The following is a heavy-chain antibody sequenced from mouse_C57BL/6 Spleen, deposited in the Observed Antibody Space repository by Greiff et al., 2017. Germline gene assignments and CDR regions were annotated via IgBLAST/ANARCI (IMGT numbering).Heavy chain of an antibody. D-gene: IGHD1-1*02. V-gene: IGHV1-64*01. CDR3: AGDYGGGALAY. J-gene: IGHJ3*01. CDR1: GYTFTSYW. CDR2: IHPNSGST. Sequence: QVQLQQPGAELVKPGASVKLSCKASGYTFTSYWMHWVKQRPGQGLEWIGMIHPNSGSTNYNEKFKSKATLTVDKSSSTAYLQLSSLTSEDSAVYYCAGDYGGGALAYWGQGTLVTVSA.